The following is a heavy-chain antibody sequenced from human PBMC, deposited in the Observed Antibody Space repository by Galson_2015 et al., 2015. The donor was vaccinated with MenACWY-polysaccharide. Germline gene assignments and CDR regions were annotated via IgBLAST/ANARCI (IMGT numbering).Heavy chain of an antibody. V-gene: IGHV3-30*18. J-gene: IGHJ4*02. CDR2: ISYAGNNN. D-gene: IGHD5-12*01. CDR1: GFTFSNYG. CDR3: AKVTFSGYDTSTFDY. Sequence: SLRLSCAASGFTFSNYGMPWVRQAPGTGLEGLAVISYAGNNNYYAASVKGRFPISRDNSKNTLYLQMSSLRAEDTAMYYCAKVTFSGYDTSTFDYWGRGTLVTVSS.